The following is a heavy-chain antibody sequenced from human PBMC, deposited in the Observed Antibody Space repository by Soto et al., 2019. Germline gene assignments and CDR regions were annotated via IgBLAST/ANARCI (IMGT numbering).Heavy chain of an antibody. CDR1: GDSVSSNSAA. CDR3: ARSSQNYAVVPAATPDGMDV. CDR2: TYYRSKWYN. J-gene: IGHJ6*02. V-gene: IGHV6-1*01. Sequence: SQTLSLTCAISGDSVSSNSAAWNWIRQSPSGGLEWLGRTYYRSKWYNDYAVSVKSRITINPDTSKNQFSLQLNSVTPEDTAVYYCARSSQNYAVVPAATPDGMDVWGQGTTVTVSS. D-gene: IGHD2-2*01.